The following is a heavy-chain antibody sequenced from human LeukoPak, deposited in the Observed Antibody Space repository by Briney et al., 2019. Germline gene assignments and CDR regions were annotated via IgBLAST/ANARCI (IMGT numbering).Heavy chain of an antibody. CDR2: IRYDGSNK. CDR3: AKGTNPGSGRRGY. Sequence: GGSLRLSCAASGFTFSSYGMHWVRQAPGKGLEWVAFIRYDGSNKYYADSVKGRFTISRDNSKNTLYLQMNSLRAEDTAVYCCAKGTNPGSGRRGYWGQGTLVTVSS. CDR1: GFTFSSYG. D-gene: IGHD3-10*01. J-gene: IGHJ4*02. V-gene: IGHV3-30*02.